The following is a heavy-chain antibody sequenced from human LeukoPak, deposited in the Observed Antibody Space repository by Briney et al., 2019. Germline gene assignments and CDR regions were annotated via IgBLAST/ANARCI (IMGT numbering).Heavy chain of an antibody. CDR3: ARGTITMIDY. D-gene: IGHD3-22*01. CDR1: GYTFTGYY. V-gene: IGHV1-2*06. Sequence: GASVKVSCKASGYTFTGYYMRWVRQAPRQGLEWMGRINPNSGGTNYAQKFQGRVTMTRDTSISTAYMELSRLRSDDTAVYYCARGTITMIDYWGQGTLVTVSS. J-gene: IGHJ4*02. CDR2: INPNSGGT.